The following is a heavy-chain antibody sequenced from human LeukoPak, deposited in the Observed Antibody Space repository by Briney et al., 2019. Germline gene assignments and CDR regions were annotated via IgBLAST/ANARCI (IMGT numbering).Heavy chain of an antibody. Sequence: PSETLSLTCTVSGYSISSSYYWGWIRQTPEKGLEWIGTIYHTGKTYYNPSLKSRVTISVDTSKNQFSLKLGSVTAADTAVYYCARVRAVAGTETYYYYHMDVWGKGTTVTISS. CDR2: IYHTGKT. V-gene: IGHV4-38-2*02. D-gene: IGHD6-19*01. CDR3: ARVRAVAGTETYYYYHMDV. CDR1: GYSISSSYY. J-gene: IGHJ6*03.